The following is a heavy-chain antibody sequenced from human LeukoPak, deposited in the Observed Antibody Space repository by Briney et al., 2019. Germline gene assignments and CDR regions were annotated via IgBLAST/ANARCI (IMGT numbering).Heavy chain of an antibody. Sequence: GGSLRLSCAASGFTFSSYGMHWVRQAPGKGLEWVAVISYDGSNKYYADSVKGRFTISRDNSKNTLYLQMNSLRAGDTAVYYCARDAETSGSYADYWDQGTLVTVSS. V-gene: IGHV3-30*03. D-gene: IGHD3-10*01. J-gene: IGHJ4*02. CDR1: GFTFSSYG. CDR2: ISYDGSNK. CDR3: ARDAETSGSYADY.